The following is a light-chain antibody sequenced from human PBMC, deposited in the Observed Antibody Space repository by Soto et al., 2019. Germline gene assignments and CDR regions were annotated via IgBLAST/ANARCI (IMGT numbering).Light chain of an antibody. J-gene: IGKJ2*01. CDR1: QSLRSK. CDR2: SVS. CDR3: QQYNKYQST. V-gene: IGKV3-15*01. Sequence: MTQSPSTLSASVGDRATISCRASQSLRSKLAWYQQSPGKAPRLLVYSVSTMATGIPDRFSGSGSGTDFTLTISSLQPEDFAIYYCQQYNKYQSTFGQGTQLEIK.